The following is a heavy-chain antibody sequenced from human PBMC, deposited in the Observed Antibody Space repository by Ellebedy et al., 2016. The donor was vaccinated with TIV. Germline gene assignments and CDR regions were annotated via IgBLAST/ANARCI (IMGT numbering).Heavy chain of an antibody. V-gene: IGHV3-53*01. CDR3: ARARGWYGSDGMDV. CDR2: IYGGGNT. CDR1: GFTVSSNY. J-gene: IGHJ6*04. Sequence: PGGSLRLSCAASGFTVSSNYMSWVRRAPGQGLGWVSVIYGGGNTDYAEHVEGRFTISRYNSKNTVYLQMNSLRAEDTAVYYCARARGWYGSDGMDVWGEGTTVTVSS. D-gene: IGHD6-19*01.